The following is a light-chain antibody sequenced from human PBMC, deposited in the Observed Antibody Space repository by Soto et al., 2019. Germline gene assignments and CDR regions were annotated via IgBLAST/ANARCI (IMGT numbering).Light chain of an antibody. CDR1: QSIGRN. CDR2: TSS. V-gene: IGKV1-39*01. Sequence: DLQMTHSPSSLSASVLHRVTISCRPSQSIGRNLNWYQQKPGKAPKLLIFTSSSLQSGVPSRFSGSGSGTDFIFTISNLQPEDFATYLCQQSYSTPPTFGQGTKVDIK. J-gene: IGKJ1*01. CDR3: QQSYSTPPT.